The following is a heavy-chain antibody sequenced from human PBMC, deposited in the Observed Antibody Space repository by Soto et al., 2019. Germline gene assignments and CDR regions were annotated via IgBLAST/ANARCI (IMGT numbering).Heavy chain of an antibody. Sequence: GESLKISCKGSGYSFTSYWIGWVRQMPGKGLEWMGIIYPGDSDTRYSPSFQGQVTISADKSISTAYLQWSSLKASDTALFYCARHKSMDCSGGSCYSYYYYGMDVWGQGTTVTVSS. J-gene: IGHJ6*02. V-gene: IGHV5-51*01. D-gene: IGHD2-15*01. CDR3: ARHKSMDCSGGSCYSYYYYGMDV. CDR2: IYPGDSDT. CDR1: GYSFTSYW.